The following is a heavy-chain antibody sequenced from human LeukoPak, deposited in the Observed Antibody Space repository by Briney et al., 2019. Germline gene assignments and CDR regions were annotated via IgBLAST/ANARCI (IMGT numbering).Heavy chain of an antibody. V-gene: IGHV3-30-3*01. CDR1: GFTVTGYS. D-gene: IGHD5-18*01. CDR2: MSYDGTNK. CDR3: ARGSGSYGYAFDI. Sequence: PGGSLRLSCVVSGFTVTGYSMHWVRQAPGKGLEWVAVMSYDGTNKYYADSVKGRFTISSDNSKNTLYLQMNSLRAEDTAVYYCARGSGSYGYAFDIWGQGTMVTVSS. J-gene: IGHJ3*02.